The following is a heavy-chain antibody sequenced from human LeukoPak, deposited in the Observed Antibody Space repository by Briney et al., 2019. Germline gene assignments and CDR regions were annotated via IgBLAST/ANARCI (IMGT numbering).Heavy chain of an antibody. CDR2: IRYDGSNK. V-gene: IGHV3-30*02. Sequence: GGSLRLSCAASGFTFSSYGMHWVRKAPGKGLEWVAFIRYDGSNKYYADSVKGRFTISRDNSKNTLYLQMNSLRAEDTAVYYCAKEKSGYGYLYYFDYWGQGTLVTVSS. D-gene: IGHD5-18*01. J-gene: IGHJ4*02. CDR1: GFTFSSYG. CDR3: AKEKSGYGYLYYFDY.